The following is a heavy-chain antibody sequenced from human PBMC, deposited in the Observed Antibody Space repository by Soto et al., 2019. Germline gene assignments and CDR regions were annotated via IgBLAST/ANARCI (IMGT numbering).Heavy chain of an antibody. CDR2: FDPEDGET. CDR1: GYTLTELS. CDR3: ATGSGLYSGYAQAFDI. Sequence: GASVKVSCKVSGYTLTELSMHWVRQAPGKGLEWMGGFDPEDGETIYAQKFQGRVTMTEDTSTDTAYMELSSLRSEDTAVYYCATGSGLYSGYAQAFDICGQGTMVTVSS. D-gene: IGHD5-12*01. V-gene: IGHV1-24*01. J-gene: IGHJ3*02.